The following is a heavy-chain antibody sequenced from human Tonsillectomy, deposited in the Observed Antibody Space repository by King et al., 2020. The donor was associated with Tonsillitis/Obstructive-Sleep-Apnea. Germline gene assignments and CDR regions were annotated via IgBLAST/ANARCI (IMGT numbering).Heavy chain of an antibody. CDR3: ARDPHNPRGGDLRWFRGSHYFDY. Sequence: VQLVQSGAEVKKPGASVKVSCKASGYTFTSYYMHWVRQAPGQGLEWMGIINPSGGSTSYAQKFQGRVTMTRDTSTSTVYLELSSLRSEDTAVYYCARDPHNPRGGDLRWFRGSHYFDYWGQGTLVTVSS. CDR2: INPSGGST. D-gene: IGHD3-10*01. CDR1: GYTFTSYY. J-gene: IGHJ4*02. V-gene: IGHV1-46*01.